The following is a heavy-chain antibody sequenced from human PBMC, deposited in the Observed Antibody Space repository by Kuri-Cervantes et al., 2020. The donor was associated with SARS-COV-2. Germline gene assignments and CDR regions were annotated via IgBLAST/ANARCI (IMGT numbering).Heavy chain of an antibody. CDR2: IYHSGST. D-gene: IGHD6-6*01. Sequence: GSLRLSCTVSGYSISSGYYWGWIRQPPGKGLEWIGSIYHSGSTYYNPSLKSRVTISVDTSKNQFSLKLSSVTAADTAVYYCARDARLVSYYFDYWGQGTLVTVSS. J-gene: IGHJ4*02. CDR3: ARDARLVSYYFDY. V-gene: IGHV4-38-2*02. CDR1: GYSISSGYY.